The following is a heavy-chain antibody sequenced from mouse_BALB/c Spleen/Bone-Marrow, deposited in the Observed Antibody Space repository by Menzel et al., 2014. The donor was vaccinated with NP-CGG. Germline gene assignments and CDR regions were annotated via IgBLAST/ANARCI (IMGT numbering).Heavy chain of an antibody. CDR3: ARGGISVDY. Sequence: QVQLQQSGAELVRPGSSVKISCESSGYVFSTYWINWVKQRPGQGLEWIGQIYPGDGDTAYNGKFKDKATLTADKSSNTSYMQLSSLTAEDSAVYFCARGGISVDYWGQGTTLTVSS. CDR2: IYPGDGDT. CDR1: GYVFSTYW. V-gene: IGHV1-80*01. J-gene: IGHJ2*01.